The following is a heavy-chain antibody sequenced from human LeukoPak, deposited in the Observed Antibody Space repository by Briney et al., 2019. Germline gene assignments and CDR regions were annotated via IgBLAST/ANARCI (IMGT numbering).Heavy chain of an antibody. Sequence: GGSLRLSCAASGFTFTMFGMNWVRQAPGKGLEWVSYIDGYSGIIYYADSVQGRFTISRDNAKDSVFLQVNGLRVDDTAVYYCARTYDFGRGPPGDAFDNWGQGTLVTVPS. CDR2: IDGYSGII. V-gene: IGHV3-48*01. J-gene: IGHJ3*02. D-gene: IGHD3-3*01. CDR1: GFTFTMFG. CDR3: ARTYDFGRGPPGDAFDN.